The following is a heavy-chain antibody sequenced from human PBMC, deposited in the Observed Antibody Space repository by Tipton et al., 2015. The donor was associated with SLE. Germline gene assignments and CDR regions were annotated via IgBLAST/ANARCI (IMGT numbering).Heavy chain of an antibody. CDR1: GGSISSSSYY. CDR3: ARYGTYDGSRYFQH. Sequence: TLSLTCTVSGGSISSSSYYWGWIRQPPGKGLEWIGSIYYSGSTYYNPSLKSRVTISVDTSKNQFSLKLSSVTAADTAVYYCARYGTYDGSRYFQHWGLGTLVTVSS. D-gene: IGHD1-26*01. J-gene: IGHJ1*01. CDR2: IYYSGST. V-gene: IGHV4-39*07.